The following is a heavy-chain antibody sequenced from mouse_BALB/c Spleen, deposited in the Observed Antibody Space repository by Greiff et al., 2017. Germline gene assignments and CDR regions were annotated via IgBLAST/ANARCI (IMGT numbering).Heavy chain of an antibody. CDR1: GYSFTGYF. CDR2: INPYNGDT. V-gene: IGHV1-20*02. Sequence: VQLKESGPELVKPGASVKISCKASGYSFTGYFMNWVMQSHGKSLEWIGRINPYNGDTFYNQKFKGKATLTVDKSSSTAHMELRSLASEDSAVYYCARSGKYGNLDYWGQGTTLTVSS. J-gene: IGHJ2*01. D-gene: IGHD2-10*02. CDR3: ARSGKYGNLDY.